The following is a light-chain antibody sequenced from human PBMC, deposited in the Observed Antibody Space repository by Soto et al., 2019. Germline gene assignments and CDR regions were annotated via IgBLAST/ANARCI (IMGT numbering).Light chain of an antibody. CDR3: QQSYSTPRT. J-gene: IGKJ1*01. V-gene: IGKV1-39*01. Sequence: IHLTQSPSSLSASVLDIVTITFLASQGISSYLAWYQQKPGKAPKLLIYAASTLQSGVPSRFSGSGSGTDFTLSIGSLQPEDFATYYCQQSYSTPRTFGQGTKVDI. CDR2: AAS. CDR1: QGISSY.